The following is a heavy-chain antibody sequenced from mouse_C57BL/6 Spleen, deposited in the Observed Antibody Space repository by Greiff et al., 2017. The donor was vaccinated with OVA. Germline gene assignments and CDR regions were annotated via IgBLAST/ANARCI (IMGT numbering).Heavy chain of an antibody. V-gene: IGHV5-6*01. J-gene: IGHJ1*03. CDR1: GFTFSSYG. CDR3: ARLDYGNYVGWYFDV. CDR2: ISSGGSYT. D-gene: IGHD2-1*01. Sequence: EVKLVESGGDLVKPGGSLKLSCAASGFTFSSYGMSWVRQTPDQRLEWVATISSGGSYTYYPDSVKGRFTISRDNAKNTLYLQLSSLKSEDTAMYYCARLDYGNYVGWYFDVWGTGTTVTVSS.